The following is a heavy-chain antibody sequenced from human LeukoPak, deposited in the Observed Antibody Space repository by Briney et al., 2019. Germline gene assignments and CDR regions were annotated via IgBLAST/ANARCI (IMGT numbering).Heavy chain of an antibody. V-gene: IGHV3-30*18. CDR3: AKEVSIAVAGSDLYDAFDI. Sequence: PGGSLRLSCAASGFTFSRYDMHWVRQAPGKGLEWVAVISYDGTNKQYVDSVKGRFTISRDNSKNTLYLQMNSLRAEDTAVYYCAKEVSIAVAGSDLYDAFDIWGQGTMVTVSS. CDR1: GFTFSRYD. D-gene: IGHD6-19*01. J-gene: IGHJ3*02. CDR2: ISYDGTNK.